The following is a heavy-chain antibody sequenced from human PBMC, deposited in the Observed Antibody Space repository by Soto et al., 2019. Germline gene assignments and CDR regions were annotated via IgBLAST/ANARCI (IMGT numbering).Heavy chain of an antibody. V-gene: IGHV4-31*03. D-gene: IGHD3-16*02. Sequence: QVQLQESGPGLVKPSQTLSLTCTVSGGSISSGGYYWSWIRQHPGKGLEWIGYIYYSGSTYYNPSLKSRVTISVDTSKNQFSLKLSSVTAADTAVYYCARDLAVEYYDYIWGSYPPGAFDIWGQGTMVTVSS. CDR3: ARDLAVEYYDYIWGSYPPGAFDI. CDR1: GGSISSGGYY. J-gene: IGHJ3*02. CDR2: IYYSGST.